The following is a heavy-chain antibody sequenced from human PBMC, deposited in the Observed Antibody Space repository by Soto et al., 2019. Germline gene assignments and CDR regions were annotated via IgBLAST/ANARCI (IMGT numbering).Heavy chain of an antibody. CDR3: ARHVSSPRDWFDP. CDR1: GGSISSSSYY. V-gene: IGHV4-39*01. Sequence: SETLSLTCTVSGGSISSSSYYWGWIRQPPGKGLEWIGRIYYSGSTYYNPSLKSRLTISVDTSKNQFSLKLSSVTAADTAVYYCARHVSSPRDWFDPWGQGTLVTVSS. J-gene: IGHJ5*02. D-gene: IGHD6-13*01. CDR2: IYYSGST.